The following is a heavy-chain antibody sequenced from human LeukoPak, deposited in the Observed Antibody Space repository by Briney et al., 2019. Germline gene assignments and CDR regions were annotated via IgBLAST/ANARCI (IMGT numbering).Heavy chain of an antibody. V-gene: IGHV4-39*01. J-gene: IGHJ5*02. Sequence: PSETLSLTXTVSGGSMSNSNYYWGWIRQPPGKGLEWIGSISYSGITYYDPSLESRVTISVDTSKTHFSLRLSSVTAADTAVYYCARQKGATHNWFDPWGQGTLVTVSS. D-gene: IGHD1-26*01. CDR2: ISYSGIT. CDR1: GGSMSNSNYY. CDR3: ARQKGATHNWFDP.